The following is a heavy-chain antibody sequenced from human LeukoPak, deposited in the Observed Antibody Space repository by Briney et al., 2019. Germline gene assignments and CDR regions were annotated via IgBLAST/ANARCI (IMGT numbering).Heavy chain of an antibody. Sequence: SETLSLTCTVSGGSIGSYYWTWLRQPPGKGLEWIGYIYYSGSTNYNPSLKSRVTISVDTSKNQFSLKLSSVTAADTAVYYCARDRRYSSANWFDPWGQGTLVTVSS. CDR3: ARDRRYSSANWFDP. J-gene: IGHJ5*02. V-gene: IGHV4-59*01. CDR1: GGSIGSYY. CDR2: IYYSGST. D-gene: IGHD5-12*01.